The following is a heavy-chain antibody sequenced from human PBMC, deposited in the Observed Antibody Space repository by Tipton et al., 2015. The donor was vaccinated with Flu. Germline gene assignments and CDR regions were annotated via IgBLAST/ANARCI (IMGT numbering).Heavy chain of an antibody. CDR2: IYPGDSDT. J-gene: IGHJ4*02. CDR3: ARLGYRSDYDSGYFDY. V-gene: IGHV5-51*03. Sequence: QLVQSGAEVKKPGESLKISCKSSGYSFTSYWIGWVRQMPGKGLEWMGIIYPGDSDTRCSPSFQGQVTISADKSISTAYLQWSSLKASDTAMYYCARLGYRSDYDSGYFDYWGQGTLVTVSS. D-gene: IGHD5-12*01. CDR1: GYSFTSYW.